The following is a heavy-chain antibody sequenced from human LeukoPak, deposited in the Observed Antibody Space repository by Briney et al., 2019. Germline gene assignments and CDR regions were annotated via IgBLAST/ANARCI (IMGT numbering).Heavy chain of an antibody. V-gene: IGHV1-18*01. CDR1: GYTFTSYG. CDR3: AREPEAEYCSGGSCLYYYGMGV. J-gene: IGHJ6*02. Sequence: ASVKVSCKASGYTFTSYGISWVRQAPGQGLEWMGWISAYNGNTNYAQKLRGRVTMTTDTSTSTAYMELRSLRSDDTAVYYCAREPEAEYCSGGSCLYYYGMGVWGQGTTVTVSS. CDR2: ISAYNGNT. D-gene: IGHD2-15*01.